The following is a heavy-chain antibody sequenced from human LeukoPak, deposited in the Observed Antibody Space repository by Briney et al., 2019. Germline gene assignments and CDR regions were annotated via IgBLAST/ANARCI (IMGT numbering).Heavy chain of an antibody. V-gene: IGHV5-51*01. CDR2: IYPGDSDT. CDR1: GYSFTSYW. D-gene: IGHD3-10*01. J-gene: IGHJ4*02. Sequence: GESLKISCKGSGYSFTSYWIGWVRPMPGKGLEWMGIIYPGDSDTRYSPSFQGQVTISADKSISTAYLQWSSLKASDTAMYYCARRPQGTMVRGVQYRENPFDYWGQGTLVTVSS. CDR3: ARRPQGTMVRGVQYRENPFDY.